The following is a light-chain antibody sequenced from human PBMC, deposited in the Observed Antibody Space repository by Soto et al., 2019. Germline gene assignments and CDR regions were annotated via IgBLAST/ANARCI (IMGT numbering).Light chain of an antibody. CDR3: TTDAAGKNVV. V-gene: IGLV2-8*01. CDR2: AVS. CDR1: SSDVGNYNY. Sequence: QSVLTQPPSASGSPGQSVTISCTGTSSDVGNYNYVSWYQQHPGKAPKLMIYAVSKRPSGVPDRFSGSKSGNTASLAVSGLQAEDEAEYYCTTDAAGKNVVFGGGTTVTVL. J-gene: IGLJ2*01.